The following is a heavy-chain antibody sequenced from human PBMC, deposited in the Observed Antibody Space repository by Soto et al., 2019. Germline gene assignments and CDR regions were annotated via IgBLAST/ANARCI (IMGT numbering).Heavy chain of an antibody. CDR1: GYTFTAYY. V-gene: IGHV1-2*04. D-gene: IGHD6-13*01. J-gene: IGHJ4*02. Sequence: QVRLLQSGAEVKESGASVKVSCEASGYTFTAYYIHWVRQAPGQGLAWMGWINPDTGGTDYAQKFQGWVTMTRDTSITTAFMELDSLKIADTAVYDCARAIARDGSSWYRGGYDSWGQGTLVTVSS. CDR3: ARAIARDGSSWYRGGYDS. CDR2: INPDTGGT.